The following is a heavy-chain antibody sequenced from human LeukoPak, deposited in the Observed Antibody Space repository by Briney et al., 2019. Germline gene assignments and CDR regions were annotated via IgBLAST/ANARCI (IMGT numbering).Heavy chain of an antibody. CDR1: GYTFTSYD. CDR3: ASSPLYDFWSGFKNYYYGMDV. Sequence: ASVKVSCKASGYTFTSYDINWVRQATGQGLEWMGWMNPNSGNTGYAQKFQGRVTMTRNTSISTAYMELSSLRSEDTAVYYCASSPLYDFWSGFKNYYYGMDVWGQGTTVTVSS. V-gene: IGHV1-8*01. CDR2: MNPNSGNT. J-gene: IGHJ6*02. D-gene: IGHD3-3*01.